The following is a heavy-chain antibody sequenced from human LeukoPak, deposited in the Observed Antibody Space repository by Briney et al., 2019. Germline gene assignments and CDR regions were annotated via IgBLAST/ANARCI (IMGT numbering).Heavy chain of an antibody. V-gene: IGHV1-2*02. CDR3: ASGPRSTIFGVDSYYFDY. CDR1: GYTFIDYY. CDR2: ISPNSGGT. Sequence: ASVKASCKTSGYTFIDYYMYWVRQAPGLGPEWMGWISPNSGGTKSPQKFQGRVTMTRDTSTSTAYLELSRLTSDDTAVYYCASGPRSTIFGVDSYYFDYWGQGTLVTVSS. D-gene: IGHD3-3*01. J-gene: IGHJ4*02.